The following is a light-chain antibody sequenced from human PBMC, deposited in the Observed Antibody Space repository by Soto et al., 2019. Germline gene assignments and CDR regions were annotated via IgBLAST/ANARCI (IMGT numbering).Light chain of an antibody. V-gene: IGKV1-39*01. CDR2: SAS. CDR1: QAIGTY. CDR3: LQSYSSVET. J-gene: IGKJ3*01. Sequence: DIQMTQSPSSLSASVGDRVTITCRASQAIGTYLYWYQHKPGKAPKLLIYSASGLQSGVPSRFRGSGSGTECALSISSLQPEKFATYYCLQSYSSVETFGPGSRV.